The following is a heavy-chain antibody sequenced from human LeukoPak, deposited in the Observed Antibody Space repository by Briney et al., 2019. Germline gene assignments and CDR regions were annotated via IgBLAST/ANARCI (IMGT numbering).Heavy chain of an antibody. J-gene: IGHJ4*02. D-gene: IGHD2/OR15-2a*01. CDR2: FYGGGTT. Sequence: GGSLRLSCAASGFTVSNSFMSWVRQAPGKGLEWVSVFYGGGTTYHTDSVKGRFTISRDRSKNTLYLQMNSLRADDTAVYYCAGEWGLLYWGQGTLVTVSS. CDR3: AGEWGLLY. CDR1: GFTVSNSF. V-gene: IGHV3-53*01.